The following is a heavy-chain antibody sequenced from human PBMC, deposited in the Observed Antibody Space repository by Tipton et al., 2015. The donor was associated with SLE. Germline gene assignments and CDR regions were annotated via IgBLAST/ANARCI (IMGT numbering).Heavy chain of an antibody. Sequence: LRLSCTVSGGSFSSGNYWSWIRQPAGKALEWIGRFYLGGNTNYNPSLKSRVTISMDTSKNHFSLTLNSVTAADTAIYYCARGGLWSQPFDLWGQGTLVTVSS. CDR3: ARGGLWSQPFDL. CDR2: FYLGGNT. CDR1: GGSFSSGNY. D-gene: IGHD1-26*01. J-gene: IGHJ4*02. V-gene: IGHV4-61*02.